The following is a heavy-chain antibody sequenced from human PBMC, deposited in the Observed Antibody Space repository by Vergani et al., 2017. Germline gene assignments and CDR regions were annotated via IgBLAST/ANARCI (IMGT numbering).Heavy chain of an antibody. Sequence: QAQLQQWGAGLLKPSETLSLTCAIYGGSFNDYWWTWIRQAPGKGLEWVAYISSSGSTIYSADSVKGRFTISRDNAKNSLYLQMNSLRAEDTAVYYCARHWEHVAFDIWGQGTMVTVSS. D-gene: IGHD1/OR15-1a*01. CDR1: GGSFNDYW. V-gene: IGHV3-11*04. CDR2: ISSSGSTI. CDR3: ARHWEHVAFDI. J-gene: IGHJ3*02.